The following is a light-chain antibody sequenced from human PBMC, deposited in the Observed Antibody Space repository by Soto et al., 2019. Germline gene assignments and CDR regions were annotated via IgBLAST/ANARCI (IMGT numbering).Light chain of an antibody. V-gene: IGLV1-51*02. Sequence: QSVLTQPPSVSAAPGQKITISCSGTSSNIGNYYVCWYQHLPGTAPKFLIYENDKRPSGIPDRFSGSKSGTSATLDITGLQTGDEADYYCAAWDGNLRAVVFGGGTKLTVL. CDR2: END. CDR3: AAWDGNLRAVV. J-gene: IGLJ2*01. CDR1: SSNIGNYY.